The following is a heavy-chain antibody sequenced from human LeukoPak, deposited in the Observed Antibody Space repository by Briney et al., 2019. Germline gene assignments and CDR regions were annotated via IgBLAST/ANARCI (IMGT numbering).Heavy chain of an antibody. Sequence: SETLSLTCAVSGGSISNDKWWSWVRQSPVKGLEWIGEMYHSGSTNYNPSLKSRVTISVDKSNNQFSPKLSSVTAADTAMYYCATGTSWYYYYWGQGTLVTVSS. D-gene: IGHD6-13*01. CDR3: ATGTSWYYYY. CDR2: MYHSGST. J-gene: IGHJ4*02. V-gene: IGHV4-4*02. CDR1: GGSISNDKW.